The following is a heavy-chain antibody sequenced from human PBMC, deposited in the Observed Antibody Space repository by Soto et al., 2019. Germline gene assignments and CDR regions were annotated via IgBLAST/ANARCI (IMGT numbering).Heavy chain of an antibody. CDR2: IYPGDSDT. J-gene: IGHJ6*02. CDR3: ARSRGAATRMDYYGMDV. D-gene: IGHD2-15*01. V-gene: IGHV5-51*01. CDR1: GYSFTSYW. Sequence: GESLKISCKGSGYSFTSYWIGWVRQMPGKGLEWMGIIYPGDSDTRYSPSFQGQVTISADKSISTAYLQWSSLKASDTAMYYCARSRGAATRMDYYGMDVWGQGTTVTVSS.